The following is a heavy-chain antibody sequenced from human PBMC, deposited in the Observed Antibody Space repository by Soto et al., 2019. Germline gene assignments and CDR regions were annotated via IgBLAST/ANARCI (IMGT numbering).Heavy chain of an antibody. CDR1: GGTIMSPDC. CDR2: IFQSGST. Sequence: SETLSLTCGVSGGTIMSPDCWTWFRHPPGKVLEWIGEIFQSGSTNYTPSLESRVTISVDKSKNQFSLTLTSVTAADTAVYFCARGRGRYSSGWSWFDPWGQGILVTVSS. V-gene: IGHV4-4*02. CDR3: ARGRGRYSSGWSWFDP. D-gene: IGHD6-19*01. J-gene: IGHJ5*02.